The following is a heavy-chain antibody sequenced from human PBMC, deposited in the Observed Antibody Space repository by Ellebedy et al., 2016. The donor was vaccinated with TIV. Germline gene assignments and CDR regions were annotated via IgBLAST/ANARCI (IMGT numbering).Heavy chain of an antibody. CDR2: ISGGGDRT. V-gene: IGHV3-23*01. Sequence: GGSLRLSXAASGFTFSSYAMSWVRQAPGKGLEWVSAISGGGDRTYYADSVKGRVTISRDNSKNTLYLQMNSLRAEDTAVYYCAKDRIGGIPDAFDIWGRGTMVTVSS. J-gene: IGHJ3*02. D-gene: IGHD3-3*01. CDR3: AKDRIGGIPDAFDI. CDR1: GFTFSSYA.